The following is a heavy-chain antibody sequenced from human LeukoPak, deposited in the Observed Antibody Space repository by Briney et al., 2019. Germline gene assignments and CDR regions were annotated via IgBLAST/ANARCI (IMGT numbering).Heavy chain of an antibody. CDR2: IHYSGST. Sequence: SETLSLTCSVSGVSISSFYWSWIRQSPGKGLEWIGFIHYSGSTNYNPSLKSRVTISADTSKNQFSLKLTSVTAADTAVYYCAGGYYDTSGSSNTFDIWGQGTMVTVSS. D-gene: IGHD3-22*01. V-gene: IGHV4-59*01. J-gene: IGHJ3*02. CDR3: AGGYYDTSGSSNTFDI. CDR1: GVSISSFY.